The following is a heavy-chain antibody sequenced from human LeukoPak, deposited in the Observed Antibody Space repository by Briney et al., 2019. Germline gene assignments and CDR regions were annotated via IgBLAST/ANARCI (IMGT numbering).Heavy chain of an antibody. D-gene: IGHD2-2*01. CDR2: ISGSGGST. Sequence: GGSLRLSCAASGFTFSSYAMSWVRQAPGKGLEWVSAISGSGGSTYYADSVKGRFTISRDNSKNTLYLQMNSLRAEDTAVYYCAKGPYCSSTSCYLDAFDIWGQGTMVTVSS. J-gene: IGHJ3*02. CDR1: GFTFSSYA. CDR3: AKGPYCSSTSCYLDAFDI. V-gene: IGHV3-23*01.